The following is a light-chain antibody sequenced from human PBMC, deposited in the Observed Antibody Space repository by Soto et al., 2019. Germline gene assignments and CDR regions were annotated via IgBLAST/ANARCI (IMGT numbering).Light chain of an antibody. Sequence: QSVLTQPRSASGSPGQSAAISCTGTSSDVGGYNYVSWYQQHPGKAPKLMIYEVNKRPSGVPDRFSGSKSGNTASLTVSGLQAEDEADYYCSSYAGSSNVFGTGTKVTVL. CDR3: SSYAGSSNV. V-gene: IGLV2-8*01. CDR2: EVN. J-gene: IGLJ1*01. CDR1: SSDVGGYNY.